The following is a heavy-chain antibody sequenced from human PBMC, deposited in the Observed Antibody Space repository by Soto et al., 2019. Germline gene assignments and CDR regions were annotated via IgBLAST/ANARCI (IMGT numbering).Heavy chain of an antibody. CDR2: LYYGRSA. J-gene: IGHJ4*02. D-gene: IGHD2-15*01. V-gene: IGHV4-59*01. Sequence: QVQLQESGPGLVKPSETLSLTCAVSGDSISSYYCMWIRQPLGKGLESIGYLYYGRSANYNPSLKSRVTLSVDTSTNLYSLTLSSMTAADTAVYYCALGSMAVVPEYWGQGTLVTVSS. CDR1: GDSISSYY. CDR3: ALGSMAVVPEY.